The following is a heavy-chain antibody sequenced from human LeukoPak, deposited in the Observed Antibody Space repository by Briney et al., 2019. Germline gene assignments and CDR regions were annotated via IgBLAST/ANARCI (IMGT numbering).Heavy chain of an antibody. CDR3: ARQLHDYGDYAIDY. V-gene: IGHV3-23*01. CDR2: ISGSDGST. Sequence: GGSLRLSCAASGFTFSSYAMSWVRQAPGKGLEWVSAISGSDGSTYYADSVKGRFTISRDNAKNSLYLQMNSLRAEDTAVYYCARQLHDYGDYAIDYWGQGTLVTVSS. CDR1: GFTFSSYA. D-gene: IGHD4-17*01. J-gene: IGHJ4*02.